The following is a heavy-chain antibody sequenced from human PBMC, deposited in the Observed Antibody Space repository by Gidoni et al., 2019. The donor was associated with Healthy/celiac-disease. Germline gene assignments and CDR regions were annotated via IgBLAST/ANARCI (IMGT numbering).Heavy chain of an antibody. D-gene: IGHD6-19*01. CDR1: GFTFSSYD. CDR3: ARAAVATHAEFDY. CDR2: IGTAGDT. V-gene: IGHV3-13*04. J-gene: IGHJ4*02. Sequence: EVQLVESGGGLVQPGGSLRLSCAASGFTFSSYDMHWVRQATGKGLEWVSAIGTAGDTYYPGSVKGRFTISRENAKNSLYLQMNSLRAGDTAVYYCARAAVATHAEFDYWGQGTLVTVSS.